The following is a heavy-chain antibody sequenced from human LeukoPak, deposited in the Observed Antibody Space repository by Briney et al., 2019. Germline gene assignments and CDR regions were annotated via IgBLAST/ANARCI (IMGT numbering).Heavy chain of an antibody. CDR1: GGSISSYY. CDR2: IYYSGST. Sequence: SETLSLTCTVSGGSISSYYWSWIRQPPGKGLEWIGYIYYSGSTNYNPSLKSRVTISVDTSKNQFSLKLSSVTAADTAVYYCARHSTSYDSSGYCDIWGQGTMVTVSS. J-gene: IGHJ3*02. D-gene: IGHD3-22*01. CDR3: ARHSTSYDSSGYCDI. V-gene: IGHV4-59*08.